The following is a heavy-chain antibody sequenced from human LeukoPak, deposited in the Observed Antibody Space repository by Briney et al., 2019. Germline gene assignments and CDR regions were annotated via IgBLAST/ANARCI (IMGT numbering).Heavy chain of an antibody. CDR3: ARQFRAAAFAADDDAFDI. V-gene: IGHV3-30*01. Sequence: GRSLRLSCAASGFTFSSDAMHWVRQAPGKGLEWVAVVSYDGSNKYSADSVKGRFTISRDNFKDTLYLQMNSLRGEDTAVYYCARQFRAAAFAADDDAFDILGQGTMVTGS. J-gene: IGHJ3*02. D-gene: IGHD2-2*01. CDR2: VSYDGSNK. CDR1: GFTFSSDA.